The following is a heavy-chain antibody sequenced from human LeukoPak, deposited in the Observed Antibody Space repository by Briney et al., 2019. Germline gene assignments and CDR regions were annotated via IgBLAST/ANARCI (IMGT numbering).Heavy chain of an antibody. CDR3: AKGNTVTTSFDY. J-gene: IGHJ4*02. D-gene: IGHD4-17*01. CDR1: GFTFSSYA. Sequence: GGSLRLSCAASGFTFSSYAMSWVRQAPGKGLEWVPAISGSGGSTYYADSVKGRFTISRDNSKNTLYLQMNSLRAEDTAVYYCAKGNTVTTSFDYGGQGTLVTVSS. CDR2: ISGSGGST. V-gene: IGHV3-23*01.